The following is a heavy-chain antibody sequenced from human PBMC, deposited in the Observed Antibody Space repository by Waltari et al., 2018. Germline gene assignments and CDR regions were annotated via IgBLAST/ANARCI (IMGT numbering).Heavy chain of an antibody. CDR1: GFRFGDYW. D-gene: IGHD5-12*01. J-gene: IGHJ4*02. CDR2: INVDGGYI. Sequence: EVHLAESGGGVVQPGGSLRLSCTGSGFRFGDYWMHWVRQAPGKGLDWVSRINVDGGYISYGDSVKGRFTISRDNTKNTVFLQLNSLRADDTAVYFCARKAGSGYPYGPFYYDNWGQGTLFTVSS. CDR3: ARKAGSGYPYGPFYYDN. V-gene: IGHV3-74*01.